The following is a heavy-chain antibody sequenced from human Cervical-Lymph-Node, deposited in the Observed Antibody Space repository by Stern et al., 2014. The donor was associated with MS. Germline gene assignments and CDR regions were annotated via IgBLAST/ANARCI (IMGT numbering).Heavy chain of an antibody. J-gene: IGHJ4*02. V-gene: IGHV2-5*02. CDR3: AHRGQWESSFDY. Sequence: QITLKESGPTLVKPTQTLTLTCTFSGFSLSTSGVGVGWIRQPPGKDLEWLALIYWDDDKRYSPSLKSRLTITKDTSKNQVVLTMTNMDPVDTATYYCAHRGQWESSFDYWGQGTLVTVSS. CDR2: IYWDDDK. D-gene: IGHD1-26*01. CDR1: GFSLSTSGVG.